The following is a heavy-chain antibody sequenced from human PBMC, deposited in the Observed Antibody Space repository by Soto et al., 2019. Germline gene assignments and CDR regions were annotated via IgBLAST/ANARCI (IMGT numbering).Heavy chain of an antibody. V-gene: IGHV1-18*01. Sequence: ASVKVSCKASGYTFTSYGISWVRQAPGQGLEWMGWISAYNGNTNYAQKLQGRVTMTTDTSTSTAYMELRSLRSDDTAVYYCARHYYDYGDYVGPDYYYYYMDVWGKGTTVTVSS. CDR2: ISAYNGNT. D-gene: IGHD4-17*01. CDR1: GYTFTSYG. CDR3: ARHYYDYGDYVGPDYYYYYMDV. J-gene: IGHJ6*03.